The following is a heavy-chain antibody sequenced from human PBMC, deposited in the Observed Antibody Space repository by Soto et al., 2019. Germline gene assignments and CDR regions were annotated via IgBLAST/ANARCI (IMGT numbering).Heavy chain of an antibody. D-gene: IGHD3-10*01. V-gene: IGHV3-7*01. J-gene: IGHJ4*02. Sequence: PGGSLRLSCAASGFTFSTSWMSWVRQAPGKGLEWVANIKEDGSEKYYVDSVKGRFTISRDHAKNSLYLQMNSLGADDTAVYYCARADYHGDPGSYWGQGTLVTVSS. CDR2: IKEDGSEK. CDR1: GFTFSTSW. CDR3: ARADYHGDPGSY.